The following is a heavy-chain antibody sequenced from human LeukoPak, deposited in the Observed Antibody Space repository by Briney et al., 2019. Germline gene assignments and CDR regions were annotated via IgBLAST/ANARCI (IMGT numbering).Heavy chain of an antibody. CDR1: GGSISRYY. J-gene: IGHJ4*02. D-gene: IGHD6-13*01. Sequence: SETLSLTCTVSGGSISRYYWSWLRQPPGKGLEWIGYIYYSGSTNYNPSLKSRVTISVDTSKNQFSLKLSSVTAADTAVYYCASGDSSSPWAYSGQGTLVTVSS. V-gene: IGHV4-59*01. CDR3: ASGDSSSPWAY. CDR2: IYYSGST.